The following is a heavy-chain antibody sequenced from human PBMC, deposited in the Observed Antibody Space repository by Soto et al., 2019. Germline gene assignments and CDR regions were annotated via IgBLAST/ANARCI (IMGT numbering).Heavy chain of an antibody. J-gene: IGHJ6*02. CDR3: ARVSHYDFWSGYYGSPDV. CDR2: IWYDGSNK. V-gene: IGHV3-33*01. Sequence: GGSLRLSCAASGFTFSSYCMHWVRQAPGKGLEWVAVIWYDGSNKYYADSVKGRFTISRDNSKNTLYLQMNSLRAEDTAVYYCARVSHYDFWSGYYGSPDVWGQGTTVTVSS. CDR1: GFTFSSYC. D-gene: IGHD3-3*01.